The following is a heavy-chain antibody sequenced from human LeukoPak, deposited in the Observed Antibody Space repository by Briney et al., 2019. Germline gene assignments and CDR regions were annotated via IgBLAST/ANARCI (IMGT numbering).Heavy chain of an antibody. V-gene: IGHV4-59*01. CDR3: TRRGKDDYNLYYFDF. CDR1: GGSISSYY. J-gene: IGHJ4*02. Sequence: SETLSLTCTVPGGSISSYYWSWIRQPPGKGLEWIGHIYYGGSTNYNPSLKSRVTISVDMSKNQLSLKLRSVTAADTAVYYCTRRGKDDYNLYYFDFWGQGALVTVSS. CDR2: IYYGGST. D-gene: IGHD5-24*01.